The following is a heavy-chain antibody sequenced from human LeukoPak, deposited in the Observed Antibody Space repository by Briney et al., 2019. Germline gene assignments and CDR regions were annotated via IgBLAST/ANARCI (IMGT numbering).Heavy chain of an antibody. CDR1: GFTFSNYA. D-gene: IGHD3-16*01. Sequence: HPGGSLRLSCSASGFTFSNYAMSWVRQAPGKGLEWVSVVSGSDSRTYYTDSVKGRFAISRDSSLNTVYLEMNSLRADDTAVYYCAKGLSSLVWGDFDHWGQGTPVTVSS. CDR2: VSGSDSRT. CDR3: AKGLSSLVWGDFDH. V-gene: IGHV3-23*01. J-gene: IGHJ4*02.